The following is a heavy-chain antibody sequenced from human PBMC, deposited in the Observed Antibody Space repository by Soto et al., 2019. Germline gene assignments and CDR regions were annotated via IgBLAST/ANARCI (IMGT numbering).Heavy chain of an antibody. CDR2: ISGSRGDT. V-gene: IGHV3-23*01. CDR1: GFTFSDYG. CDR3: AKVGTYYDFCSSPGSFDI. D-gene: IGHD3-3*01. Sequence: PGGSLRLSCTASGFTFSDYGMIWVRQAPGKGLEWVAGISGSRGDTYYADSVKGHFIISRDNSKNTLYLQMNSLRVEDTAIYYCAKVGTYYDFCSSPGSFDIWCQGTIVTVSS. J-gene: IGHJ3*02.